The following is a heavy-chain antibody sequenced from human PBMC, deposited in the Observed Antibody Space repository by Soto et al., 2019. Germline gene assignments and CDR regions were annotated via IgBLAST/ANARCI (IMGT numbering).Heavy chain of an antibody. CDR1: GFTFSSYE. CDR3: AIRSLAARQYYYYGMDV. V-gene: IGHV3-48*03. Sequence: PGGSLRLSCSASGFTFSSYEMNWFRQAPGKGLEWVSYISSSGSTIYYADSVKGRFTISRDNAKNSLYLQMNSLRAEDTAVYYCAIRSLAARQYYYYGMDVWGQGTTVTVSS. CDR2: ISSSGSTI. J-gene: IGHJ6*02. D-gene: IGHD6-6*01.